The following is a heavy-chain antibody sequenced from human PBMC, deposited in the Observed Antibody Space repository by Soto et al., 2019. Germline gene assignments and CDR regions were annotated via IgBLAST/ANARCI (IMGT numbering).Heavy chain of an antibody. CDR2: ISGSGGST. Sequence: GGSLRLSCAASGFTFSSYAMSWVRQAPGKGLEWVSAISGSGGSTYYADSVKGRFTISRDNSKNTLYLQMNSLRAEDTAVYYCAKDLFMAIKYYDFWSGYSLDYWGQGTLVTVSS. CDR1: GFTFSSYA. J-gene: IGHJ4*02. CDR3: AKDLFMAIKYYDFWSGYSLDY. V-gene: IGHV3-23*01. D-gene: IGHD3-3*01.